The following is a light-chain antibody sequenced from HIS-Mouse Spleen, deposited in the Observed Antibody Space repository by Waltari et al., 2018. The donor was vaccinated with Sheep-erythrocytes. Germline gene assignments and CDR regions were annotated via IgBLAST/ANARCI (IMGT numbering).Light chain of an antibody. V-gene: IGLV3-1*01. J-gene: IGLJ2*01. CDR2: QDS. CDR1: KLGAKY. Sequence: SYELTQPPSVSVSPGQTASITCSGDKLGAKYACWYQQKPGQSPVLVIYQDSKRPSGIHERFSGSNSGNTATLTISGTQAMDEADYYCQAWDSSTAWNVVFGGGTKLTVL. CDR3: QAWDSSTAWNVV.